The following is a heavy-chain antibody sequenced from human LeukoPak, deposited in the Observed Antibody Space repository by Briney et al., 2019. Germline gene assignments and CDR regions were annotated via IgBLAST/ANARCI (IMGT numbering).Heavy chain of an antibody. J-gene: IGHJ4*02. CDR1: GASIDSHSW. D-gene: IGHD1-14*01. Sequence: SGTLSLTCAVSGASIDSHSWWSWVRQPPGKGLEWIGEIYHSGGANYKPSLKSRVTMSVDTSKNHFSLKLTSVAAADTAVYYCAYNRNFALDNWGQGTLVTVSS. CDR2: IYHSGGA. V-gene: IGHV4-4*02. CDR3: AYNRNFALDN.